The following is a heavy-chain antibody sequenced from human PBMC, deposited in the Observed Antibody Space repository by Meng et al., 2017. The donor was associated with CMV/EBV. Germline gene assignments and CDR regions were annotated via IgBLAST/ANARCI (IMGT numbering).Heavy chain of an antibody. J-gene: IGHJ6*02. CDR2: IYYSGST. CDR1: GGSISSSSYY. CDR3: ARDLKSFDFWSGYSNYYYYGMDV. D-gene: IGHD3-3*01. V-gene: IGHV4-39*07. Sequence: GSLRLSCTVSGGSISSSSYYWGWIRQPPGKGLEWIGSIYYSGSTYYNPSLKSRVTISVDTSKNQFSLKLSSVTAADTAVYYCARDLKSFDFWSGYSNYYYYGMDVWGQGTTVTVSS.